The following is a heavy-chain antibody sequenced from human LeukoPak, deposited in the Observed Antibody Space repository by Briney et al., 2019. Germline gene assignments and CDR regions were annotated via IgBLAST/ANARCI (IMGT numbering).Heavy chain of an antibody. CDR2: ISASGDLT. CDR1: VFTFSADA. J-gene: IGHJ5*02. V-gene: IGHV3-23*01. CDR3: ANDHLS. Sequence: GGSLRLSCAASVFTFSADALSWGRQAPGKGMEWVSFISASGDLTYYADSVRGRFTISRDNYRNTLFMQMDRLRAEDTAVYYCANDHLSWGPGTLSPSRQ.